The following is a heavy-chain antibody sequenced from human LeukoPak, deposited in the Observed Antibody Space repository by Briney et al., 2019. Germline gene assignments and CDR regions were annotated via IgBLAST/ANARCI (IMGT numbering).Heavy chain of an antibody. CDR3: AKDFHMATRLCFDF. CDR2: ISGSGDIT. Sequence: GGSLRLSCAASGFIFSSYAMSWVRQAPGKGLEWVSAISGSGDITYYTDSVKGRFTISRDNSKNTLYLQMNSLRAEDAAVYYCAKDFHMATRLCFDFWGQGTLVTVSS. J-gene: IGHJ4*02. V-gene: IGHV3-23*01. CDR1: GFIFSSYA. D-gene: IGHD5-12*01.